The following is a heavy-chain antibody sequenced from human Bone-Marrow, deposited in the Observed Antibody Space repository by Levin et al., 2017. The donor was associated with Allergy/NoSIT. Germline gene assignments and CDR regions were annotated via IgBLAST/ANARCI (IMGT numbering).Heavy chain of an antibody. Sequence: GESLKISCAASGFTFRSYDMHWVRQAPGKGLEWVSTIGTAGDTYYPDSVKGRFTISRENAKNSLYLQMNSLGAEDTAVYYCARFGGLTSSYSYYGMDVWGPGTTVTVSS. D-gene: IGHD3-3*01. V-gene: IGHV3-13*01. CDR3: ARFGGLTSSYSYYGMDV. CDR2: IGTAGDT. CDR1: GFTFRSYD. J-gene: IGHJ6*02.